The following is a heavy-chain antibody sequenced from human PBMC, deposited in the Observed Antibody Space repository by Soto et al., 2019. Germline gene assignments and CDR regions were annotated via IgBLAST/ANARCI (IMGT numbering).Heavy chain of an antibody. V-gene: IGHV3-30*04. Sequence: QVQLVESGGGVVQPGKSLRLSCEASGFTFSRDAMFWVRQAPGRGLEWVAVISYDGSDKYYADFAKGRFTISRDNSRHTLYLQMDSLTLEDTAVYYCARDLGYHSSFNWFNPWGQVIPVSVSS. D-gene: IGHD6-6*01. J-gene: IGHJ5*02. CDR3: ARDLGYHSSFNWFNP. CDR1: GFTFSRDA. CDR2: ISYDGSDK.